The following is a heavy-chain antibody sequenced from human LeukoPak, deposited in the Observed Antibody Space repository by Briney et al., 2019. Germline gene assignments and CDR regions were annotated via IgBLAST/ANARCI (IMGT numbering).Heavy chain of an antibody. CDR3: TRGTHYGGITYFDY. CDR1: GFTISNYG. J-gene: IGHJ4*02. CDR2: IWYDGSNK. V-gene: IGHV3-33*01. D-gene: IGHD4-17*01. Sequence: GGSLRLSCAASGFTISNYGIHWVRQAPGKGLEWVAVIWYDGSNKYYADSVKGRITISRDNSKNTLYLQMNSLRAEDTAVYYCTRGTHYGGITYFDYWGQGTLVTVSS.